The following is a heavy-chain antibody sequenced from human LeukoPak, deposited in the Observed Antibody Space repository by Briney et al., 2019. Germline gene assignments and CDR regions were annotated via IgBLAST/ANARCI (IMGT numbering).Heavy chain of an antibody. CDR1: GFTFSSYS. CDR3: ARWGRGLAAAGT. D-gene: IGHD6-13*01. J-gene: IGHJ5*02. V-gene: IGHV3-21*01. CDR2: ISSSSSYI. Sequence: GGSLRLSCAASGFTFSSYSMNWVRQAPGKGLEWVSSISSSSSYIYYADSVKGRFTISRDNAKNSLYLQMNSLRAEDTAVYYCARWGRGLAAAGTWGQGTLVTVSS.